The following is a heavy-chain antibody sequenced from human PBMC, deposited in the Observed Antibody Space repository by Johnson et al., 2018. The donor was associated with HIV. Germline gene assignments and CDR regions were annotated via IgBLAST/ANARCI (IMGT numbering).Heavy chain of an antibody. Sequence: AASGFTFSSYAMHWVRQAPGKGLEWVAVISYDGSNKYYADSVKGRFTISRDNSKNTLYLQMHSLRAEDTAVYYCAKDLGDAVGTTHDAFDIWGQGAMATVSS. CDR2: ISYDGSNK. J-gene: IGHJ3*02. CDR3: AKDLGDAVGTTHDAFDI. D-gene: IGHD1-26*01. V-gene: IGHV3-30-3*01. CDR1: GFTFSSYA.